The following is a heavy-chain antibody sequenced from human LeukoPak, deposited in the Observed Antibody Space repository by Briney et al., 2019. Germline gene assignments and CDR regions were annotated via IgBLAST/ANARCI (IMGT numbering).Heavy chain of an antibody. V-gene: IGHV3-23*01. CDR3: ARLSGGWNYYYGMDV. D-gene: IGHD1-1*01. CDR1: GVTLSSYA. Sequence: PGGSLRLSCAASGVTLSSYAMSWARQAPGKGLEWVSGISSSGSGGNTYYADSVKGRFTISRDSSKNTLFLHMNTLRAEDTAVYYCARLSGGWNYYYGMDVWGQGTTVAVSS. J-gene: IGHJ6*02. CDR2: ISSSGSGGNT.